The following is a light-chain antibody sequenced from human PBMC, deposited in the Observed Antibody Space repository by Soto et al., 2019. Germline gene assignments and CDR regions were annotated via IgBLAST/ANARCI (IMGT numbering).Light chain of an antibody. CDR3: QQGDSFPIT. V-gene: IGKV1-12*01. J-gene: IGKJ5*01. Sequence: DIQMTQSPSSVSASVGDRVTITCRASKSISSSLAWYQQRPGTVPKLLIYAASSLQSGVTSRFSGSGVGTEFTLSITTLQPEDFGTYYCQQGDSFPITFGLGTRLEIK. CDR2: AAS. CDR1: KSISSS.